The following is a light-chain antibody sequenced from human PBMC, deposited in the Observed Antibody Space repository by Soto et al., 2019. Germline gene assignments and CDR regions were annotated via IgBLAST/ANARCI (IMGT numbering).Light chain of an antibody. J-gene: IGKJ4*01. CDR1: EDISSY. CDR3: QQVKRSPLT. Sequence: IQLTQSPSFLSASVGDRISITCRASEDISSYLAWYQRKPGKAPKVLIHGASTLQSGVPSSFSGSGSGTEFTLTISSLQPEDFASYYCQQVKRSPLTFGGGTKVDIK. CDR2: GAS. V-gene: IGKV1-9*01.